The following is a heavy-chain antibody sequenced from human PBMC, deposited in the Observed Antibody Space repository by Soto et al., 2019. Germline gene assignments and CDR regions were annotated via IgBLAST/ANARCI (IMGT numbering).Heavy chain of an antibody. D-gene: IGHD3-3*01. J-gene: IGHJ4*02. CDR2: INSDGSST. CDR1: GFTFSSYW. CDR3: ARSASYYDFWSGYFDY. V-gene: IGHV3-74*01. Sequence: GGSLRLSCAASGFTFSSYWMHWVRQAPGKGLVWASRINSDGSSTSYADPVKGRFTISRDNAKNTLYLQMNSLRAEDTAVYYCARSASYYDFWSGYFDYWGQGTLVTVSS.